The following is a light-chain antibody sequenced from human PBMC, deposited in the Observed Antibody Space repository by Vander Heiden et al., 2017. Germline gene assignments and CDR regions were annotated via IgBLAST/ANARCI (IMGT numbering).Light chain of an antibody. CDR3: AAGDASRSSWV. J-gene: IGLJ3*02. CDR2: SNN. Sequence: QSVLPQPPSASGTPGQRVTISFSCSSTNLGSNYVYWYQQRTGTAPYLLIYSNNQRPSGVPDRFSGSKSGTTASMAISGLRAEDEADYYCAAGDASRSSWVFGGGTKLTVL. V-gene: IGLV1-47*02. CDR1: STNLGSNY.